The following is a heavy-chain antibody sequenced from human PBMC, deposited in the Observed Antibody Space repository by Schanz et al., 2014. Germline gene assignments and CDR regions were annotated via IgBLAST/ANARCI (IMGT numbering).Heavy chain of an antibody. V-gene: IGHV3-23*01. CDR2: ISGGGGTT. CDR1: GFNFNNFA. CDR3: AKNQYDDVDLSSFYFDF. D-gene: IGHD3-10*02. J-gene: IGHJ4*02. Sequence: EVQLLESGGGLVKPGGSLRLSCAASGFNFNNFAMTWVRQAPGKGLEWVSAISGGGGTTYYTDSVKGRFTISRDSSKNTLYLQMNSLRPEDTAIYYCAKNQYDDVDLSSFYFDFWGQGTLVTVSS.